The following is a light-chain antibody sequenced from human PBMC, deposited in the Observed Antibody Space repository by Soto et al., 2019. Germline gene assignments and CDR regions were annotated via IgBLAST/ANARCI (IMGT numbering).Light chain of an antibody. J-gene: IGLJ2*01. Sequence: QSALPQPRSVSGSPGQSVTLSCTGTSSDVGGYNYVSWYQQHPGKAPQLMIYDVSKRPSGVPDRFSGSKSGNTASLTISGLQYEDEADYYCCSYAGSDTYVVFGGGTQLTVL. CDR3: CSYAGSDTYVV. CDR1: SSDVGGYNY. CDR2: DVS. V-gene: IGLV2-11*01.